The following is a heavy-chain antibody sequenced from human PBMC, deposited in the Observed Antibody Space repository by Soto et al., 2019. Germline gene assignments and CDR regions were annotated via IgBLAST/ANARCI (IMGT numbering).Heavy chain of an antibody. CDR3: ARDPPTGTTLDWADS. D-gene: IGHD1-7*01. J-gene: IGHJ4*02. Sequence: GSLRLSCAASGFSFSSDSMGWVRQAPGKGLEWVSSISSSGSFMNYADSVKGRFTISRDNAKNSLYLQMSGLKDEDTAVYYCARDPPTGTTLDWADSWGQGTLVTVSS. CDR2: ISSSGSFM. V-gene: IGHV3-21*01. CDR1: GFSFSSDS.